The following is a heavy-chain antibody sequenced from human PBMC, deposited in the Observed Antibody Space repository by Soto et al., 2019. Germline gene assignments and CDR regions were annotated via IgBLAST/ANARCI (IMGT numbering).Heavy chain of an antibody. Sequence: GGSLRLSCFPCGFPFSNAWINWARQVQGKGLKWVGRVKSKTDGGSSDYAAAVKGRFAVSRDDSRHIVYLQMNSLKIEDTGVYYCTTDSRTTLPEIRFDYWGHGTQVTVSS. CDR3: TTDSRTTLPEIRFDY. CDR1: GFPFSNAW. J-gene: IGHJ4*01. V-gene: IGHV3-15*07. D-gene: IGHD1-26*01. CDR2: VKSKTDGGSS.